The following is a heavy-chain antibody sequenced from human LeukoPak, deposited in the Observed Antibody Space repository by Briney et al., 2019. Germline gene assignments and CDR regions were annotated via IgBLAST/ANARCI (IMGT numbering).Heavy chain of an antibody. CDR3: ARVSTMIVVEY. J-gene: IGHJ4*02. D-gene: IGHD3-22*01. CDR1: GYTFTGYY. Sequence: ASVNVSCKASGYTFTGYYMHWVRRAPGQGLEWMGWISPNSGGTNYAQKFQGRVTMTRDTSISTAYMELSRLRSDDTAVYYCARVSTMIVVEYWGQGTLVTVSS. CDR2: ISPNSGGT. V-gene: IGHV1-2*02.